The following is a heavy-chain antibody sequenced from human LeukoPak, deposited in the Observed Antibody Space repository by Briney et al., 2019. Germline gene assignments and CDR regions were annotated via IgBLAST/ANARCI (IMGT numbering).Heavy chain of an antibody. CDR3: AREFEGQAYYYGSGSGLSAFDI. V-gene: IGHV4-59*01. D-gene: IGHD3-10*01. CDR2: IYYSGST. CDR1: GGSFSGYY. Sequence: PSETLSLTCAVYGGSFSGYYWSWIRRPPGKGLEWIGYIYYSGSTNYNPSLKSRVTISVDTSKNQFSLKLSSVTAADTAVYYCAREFEGQAYYYGSGSGLSAFDIWGQGTMITVSS. J-gene: IGHJ3*02.